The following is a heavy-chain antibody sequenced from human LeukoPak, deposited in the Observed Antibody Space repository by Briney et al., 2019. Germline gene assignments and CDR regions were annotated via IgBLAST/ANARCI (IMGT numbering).Heavy chain of an antibody. V-gene: IGHV1-18*01. Sequence: ASVKVSCKASGYTFTSYGISWVRQAPGQGLEWMGWISAYNGNTNYAQKLQGRVTMTTDTSTSTAYMELRSLRSDDTAVYYCARDAAPVLRYFDWLLAKRHYFDYWGQGPLVTVSS. CDR3: ARDAAPVLRYFDWLLAKRHYFDY. CDR2: ISAYNGNT. J-gene: IGHJ4*02. D-gene: IGHD3-9*01. CDR1: GYTFTSYG.